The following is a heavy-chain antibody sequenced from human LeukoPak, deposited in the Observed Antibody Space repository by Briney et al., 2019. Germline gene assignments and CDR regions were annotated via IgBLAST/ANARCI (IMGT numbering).Heavy chain of an antibody. CDR2: INHSGST. CDR3: ARVPDMITFGGVIVTHFDY. D-gene: IGHD3-16*02. Sequence: SETLSLTCAVYGGSFSGYYWSWIRQPPGKGLEWIGEINHSGSTNYNPSLKSRVTISVDTSKNQFSLKLSSVTAADTAVYYCARVPDMITFGGVIVTHFDYWGQGTLVTVSS. J-gene: IGHJ4*02. CDR1: GGSFSGYY. V-gene: IGHV4-34*01.